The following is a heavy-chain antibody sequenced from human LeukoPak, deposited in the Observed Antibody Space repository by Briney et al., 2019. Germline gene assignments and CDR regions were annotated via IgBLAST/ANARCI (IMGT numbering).Heavy chain of an antibody. CDR1: GFTFSSYA. Sequence: GGSLRLSCAVSGFTFSSYAMSWVRQAPGKGLEWVSAISGSGGSTYYADSVKGRFTISRDNSKNTLYLQMNSLRAEDTAVYYCAKYLTRWLVPHDAFDIWGQGTMVTVSS. CDR3: AKYLTRWLVPHDAFDI. D-gene: IGHD6-19*01. CDR2: ISGSGGST. V-gene: IGHV3-23*01. J-gene: IGHJ3*02.